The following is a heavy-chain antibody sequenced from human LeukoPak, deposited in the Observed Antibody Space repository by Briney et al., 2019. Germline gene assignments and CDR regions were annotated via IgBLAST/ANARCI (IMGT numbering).Heavy chain of an antibody. CDR3: ARDYSGWSLDP. V-gene: IGHV3-48*03. CDR1: GFTFSSYE. J-gene: IGHJ5*02. CDR2: ISDSGKTR. D-gene: IGHD5-12*01. Sequence: GGSLRLSCAASGFTFSSYEMNWVRQAPGKGLEWVSYISDSGKTRYNADSVKGRFTISRDNAKNSLYLQMNSLRGEDTAVYYCARDYSGWSLDPWGQGTLVTVSS.